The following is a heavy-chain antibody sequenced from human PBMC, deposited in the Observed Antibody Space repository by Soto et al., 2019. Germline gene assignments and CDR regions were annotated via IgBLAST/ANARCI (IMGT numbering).Heavy chain of an antibody. CDR2: IYYSGST. Sequence: SETLSLTCTVSGGSISSGGYYWSWIRQHPGKGPEWIGYIYYSGSTYYNPSLKSRVTISVDTSKNQFSLKLSSVTAADTAVYYRARGMYYYDSSGYPPDYWGQGTLVTVSS. V-gene: IGHV4-31*03. CDR1: GGSISSGGYY. J-gene: IGHJ4*02. CDR3: ARGMYYYDSSGYPPDY. D-gene: IGHD3-22*01.